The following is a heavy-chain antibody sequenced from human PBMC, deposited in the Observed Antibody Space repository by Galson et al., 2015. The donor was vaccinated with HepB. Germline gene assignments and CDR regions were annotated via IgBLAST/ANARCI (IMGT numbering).Heavy chain of an antibody. D-gene: IGHD6-13*01. CDR2: IRSKANNYAT. V-gene: IGHV3-73*01. Sequence: SLRLSCAASGFTFSGSAIHWVRQASGKGPEWVGRIRSKANNYATSYVPSLKGRLTISRDDSKNMAYLHMKSLKTEDTAVYYCSRLGDFSGYSSRWGQGTLVTVSS. J-gene: IGHJ4*02. CDR3: SRLGDFSGYSSR. CDR1: GFTFSGSA.